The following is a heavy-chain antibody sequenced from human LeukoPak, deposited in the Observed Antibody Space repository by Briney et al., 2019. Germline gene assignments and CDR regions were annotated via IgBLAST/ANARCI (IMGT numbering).Heavy chain of an antibody. CDR2: IYHSGGT. V-gene: IGHV4-38-2*01. J-gene: IGHJ4*02. CDR1: GYSISSGYY. Sequence: PSETLSLTCAVSGYSISSGYYWGWIRQPPGKGLEWIGSIYHSGGTYYNPSLKSRVTISVDTSKNQFSLKLSSVTAADTAVYYCARGVYAQIDYWGQGTLVTVSS. CDR3: ARGVYAQIDY. D-gene: IGHD2-8*01.